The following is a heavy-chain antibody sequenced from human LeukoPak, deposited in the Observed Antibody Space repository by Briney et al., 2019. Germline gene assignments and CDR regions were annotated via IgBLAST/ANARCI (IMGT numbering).Heavy chain of an antibody. CDR2: IFYSGTT. J-gene: IGHJ3*02. D-gene: IGHD4-23*01. Sequence: SETLSLTCSVSGGSVTGGGYYWSWIRQHPGKGLQWIGYIFYSGTTYYNPSLKSRLTMSVDTSKNQFSLKLTSVTAADTAVYYCARNDYGGVKDAFDIWGQGTMVTVSS. CDR1: GGSVTGGGYY. CDR3: ARNDYGGVKDAFDI. V-gene: IGHV4-31*03.